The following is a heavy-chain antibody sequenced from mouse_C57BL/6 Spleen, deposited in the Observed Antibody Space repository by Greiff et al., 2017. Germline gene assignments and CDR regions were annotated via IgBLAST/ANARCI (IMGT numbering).Heavy chain of an antibody. D-gene: IGHD1-1*01. CDR2: ILPGSGST. J-gene: IGHJ1*03. CDR1: GYTFTGYW. Sequence: VQLQQSGAELMKPGASVKLSCKATGYTFTGYWIAWVKQRPGHGLEWIGEILPGSGSTNYNEKFKGKATFTADTSSNTAYMQLSSLTTEDSAIYYCARWGSYYGSSYGYFDVWGTGTTVTVSS. V-gene: IGHV1-9*01. CDR3: ARWGSYYGSSYGYFDV.